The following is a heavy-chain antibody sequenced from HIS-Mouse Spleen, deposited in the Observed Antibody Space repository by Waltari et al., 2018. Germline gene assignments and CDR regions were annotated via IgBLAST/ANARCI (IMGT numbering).Heavy chain of an antibody. CDR2: VSDYNGNT. J-gene: IGHJ4*02. Sequence: QVQLVQSGAEVKKPGASVKVSCKASGYTFTSYGISWVRQAPGQGLEGMGWVSDYNGNTNEGQKLQGRVTMTTDTATSTAYMELRSLRADDTAVYYCARDSVTHLDYWGQGTLVTVSS. V-gene: IGHV1-18*01. D-gene: IGHD5-18*01. CDR3: ARDSVTHLDY. CDR1: GYTFTSYG.